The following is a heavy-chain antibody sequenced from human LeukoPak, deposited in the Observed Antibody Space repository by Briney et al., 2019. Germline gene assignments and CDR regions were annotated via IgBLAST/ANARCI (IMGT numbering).Heavy chain of an antibody. CDR3: ARQVGATPFDY. CDR2: IYYSGST. CDR1: GGSISSSSYY. J-gene: IGHJ4*02. Sequence: SETLSLTCTVSGGSISSSSYYWGWVRQPPGTGLEWIGSIYYSGSTYYNPSLKRRVTISVNTSKNQFSLKLSSVTAADTAVYYCARQVGATPFDYWGQGTLVTVSS. V-gene: IGHV4-39*01. D-gene: IGHD1-26*01.